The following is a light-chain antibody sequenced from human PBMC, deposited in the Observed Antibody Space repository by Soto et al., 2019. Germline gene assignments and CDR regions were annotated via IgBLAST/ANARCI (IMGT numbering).Light chain of an antibody. CDR3: AAWDDSLNGRYV. Sequence: QSALTQPPSVSEAPRQRVTISCSGSSSNIGNNAVNWYQQLPGKAPKLLIYYDDLLPSGVSDRFSGSKSGTSASLAISGLQSEDEADYSCAAWDDSLNGRYVFGTGTKVTVL. CDR2: YDD. V-gene: IGLV1-36*01. CDR1: SSNIGNNA. J-gene: IGLJ1*01.